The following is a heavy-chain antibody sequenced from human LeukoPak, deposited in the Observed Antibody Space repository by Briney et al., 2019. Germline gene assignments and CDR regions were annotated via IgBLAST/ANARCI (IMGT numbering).Heavy chain of an antibody. D-gene: IGHD3-3*01. Sequence: GGSLRLSCAASGFTFSDYYMSWIRQAPGKGLEWVSYISSSGSTIYYADSVKGRFTISRDNAKNSLYLQMNSLRAEDTAVYYCARLDPGHYDFWSGYYLVGYFDYWGQGTLVTVSS. CDR2: ISSSGSTI. CDR3: ARLDPGHYDFWSGYYLVGYFDY. V-gene: IGHV3-11*01. J-gene: IGHJ4*02. CDR1: GFTFSDYY.